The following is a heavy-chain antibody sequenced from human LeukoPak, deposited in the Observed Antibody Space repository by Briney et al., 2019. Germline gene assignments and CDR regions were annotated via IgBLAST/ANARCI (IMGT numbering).Heavy chain of an antibody. CDR3: ARGLYGVTTRLYYYYYYMDV. J-gene: IGHJ6*03. CDR2: IFHSGNT. CDR1: GNSISSNYY. Sequence: SETLSLTCTVSGNSISSNYYWGWIRQPPGKGLEWIGKIFHSGNTNYNPSLKSRVTISVDTSKNQFSLKLSSVTAADTAVYYCARGLYGVTTRLYYYYYYMDVWGKGTTVTVSS. V-gene: IGHV4-38-2*02. D-gene: IGHD4-17*01.